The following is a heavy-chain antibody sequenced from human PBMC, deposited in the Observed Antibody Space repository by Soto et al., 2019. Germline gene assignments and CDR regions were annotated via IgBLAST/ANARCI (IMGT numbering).Heavy chain of an antibody. J-gene: IGHJ6*02. CDR1: GYSFTSNW. CDR2: IDPSDSYT. V-gene: IGHV5-10-1*01. Sequence: GVSLKISCKGSGYSFTSNWISWGRQMPGKGLQWMGRIDPSDSYTNYSPSFQGHVTISADKSISTAYLQWSSLKASDTAIYYCARMGSSYGMDVWGQGTTVTVSS. CDR3: ARMGSSYGMDV. D-gene: IGHD3-16*01.